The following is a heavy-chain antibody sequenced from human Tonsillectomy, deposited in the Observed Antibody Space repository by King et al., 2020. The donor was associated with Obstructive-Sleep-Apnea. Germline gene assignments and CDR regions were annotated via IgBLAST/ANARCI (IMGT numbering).Heavy chain of an antibody. V-gene: IGHV3-15*01. Sequence: VQLVEAGGGLVKPGGSLRLSCAASGFTFSNAWMSWVRQAPGKGLEWVGRIKSKTDGGTTDYAAPVKGRFTIPRDDSKNTLYLQMNSLKTEDTAGYYCTTAGETSGSYSLSYWGQGTLVTVSS. J-gene: IGHJ4*02. D-gene: IGHD1-26*01. CDR2: IKSKTDGGTT. CDR1: GFTFSNAW. CDR3: TTAGETSGSYSLSY.